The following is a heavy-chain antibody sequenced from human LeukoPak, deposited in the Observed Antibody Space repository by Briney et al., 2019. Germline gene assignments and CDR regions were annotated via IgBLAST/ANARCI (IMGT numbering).Heavy chain of an antibody. CDR1: GFTFNHYG. Sequence: GGTLRLSCAASGFTFNHYGLSWVRQASGKGLEWVSSISGTGGSTYYAESVKGRFTISRDNSKNTLFLQMNSLRAEDTAVYYCAKDERRGGPDDYWGQGTLVTVSS. D-gene: IGHD1-1*01. CDR2: ISGTGGST. J-gene: IGHJ4*02. V-gene: IGHV3-23*01. CDR3: AKDERRGGPDDY.